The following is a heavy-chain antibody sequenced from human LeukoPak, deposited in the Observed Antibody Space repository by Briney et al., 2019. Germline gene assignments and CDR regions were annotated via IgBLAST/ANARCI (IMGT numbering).Heavy chain of an antibody. V-gene: IGHV4-39*01. CDR3: ARVRVTATHHFQH. CDR2: ISYSGNT. D-gene: IGHD2-21*02. CDR1: GASISSNGYY. J-gene: IGHJ1*01. Sequence: PSETLSLTCTVSGASISSNGYYWSWIRQPPGKGLAWIGTISYSGNTYYIPSLKSRVTISVDASKNRFSLKVTSVTAADTAMYYCARVRVTATHHFQHWGQGTLVTVSS.